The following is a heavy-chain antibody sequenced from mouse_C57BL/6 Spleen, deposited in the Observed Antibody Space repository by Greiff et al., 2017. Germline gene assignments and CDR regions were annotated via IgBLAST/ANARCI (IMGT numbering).Heavy chain of an antibody. CDR1: GYTFTEYT. J-gene: IGHJ3*01. V-gene: IGHV1-62-2*01. Sequence: QVQLQQSGAELVKPGASVKLSCTASGYTFTEYTIHWVKQRSGQGLEWIGWLYPGSGSIKYNEKFKDMVTLTADKSSSTINMGLSRLTSEDSAVFFCARHEDLHRIFAYWRKGTLGSVSA. D-gene: IGHD6-1*01. CDR3: ARHEDLHRIFAY. CDR2: LYPGSGSI.